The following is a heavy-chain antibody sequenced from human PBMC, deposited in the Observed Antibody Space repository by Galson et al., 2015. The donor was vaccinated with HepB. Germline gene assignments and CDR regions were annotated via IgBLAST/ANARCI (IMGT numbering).Heavy chain of an antibody. CDR1: GXTFSXXS. Sequence: SLRLSCAASGXTFSXXSLXXXRQAPGKGLEWVSYISSSSSTIYYADSVKGRFTISRDNAKNSLYLQTNSLRDEDTAVYYCASLRYSGGWYQDYWGQGTLVTVSS. J-gene: IGHJ4*02. V-gene: IGHV3-48*02. CDR3: ASLRYSGGWYQDY. D-gene: IGHD6-19*01. CDR2: ISSSSSTI.